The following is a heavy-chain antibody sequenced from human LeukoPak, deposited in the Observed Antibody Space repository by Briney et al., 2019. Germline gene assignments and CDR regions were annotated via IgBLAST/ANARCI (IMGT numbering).Heavy chain of an antibody. CDR2: IKEDGSEK. D-gene: IGHD5-18*01. Sequence: GGSLRLSCAASGFTFSSYGMNWVRQAPGKGLEWVANIKEDGSEKNYVDSVKGRFTISRDNAEKSLYLQMNSLRAEDTAVYYCARDLSGVAGYTYGRGIDYWGQGTLVTVSS. CDR3: ARDLSGVAGYTYGRGIDY. J-gene: IGHJ4*02. CDR1: GFTFSSYG. V-gene: IGHV3-7*01.